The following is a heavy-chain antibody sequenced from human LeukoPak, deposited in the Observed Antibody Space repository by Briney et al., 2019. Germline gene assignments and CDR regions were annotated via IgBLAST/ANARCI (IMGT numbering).Heavy chain of an antibody. D-gene: IGHD1-14*01. CDR3: ARSGNAGSGPNLFDY. CDR1: GYTFTTYG. Sequence: SVKVSCKASGYTFTTYGISWVRQAPGQGLEWMGGIILIFGTANYAQKFQGRVTITADESTSTAYMELSSLRSEDTAVYYCARSGNAGSGPNLFDYWGQGTLVTVSS. CDR2: IILIFGTA. V-gene: IGHV1-69*13. J-gene: IGHJ4*02.